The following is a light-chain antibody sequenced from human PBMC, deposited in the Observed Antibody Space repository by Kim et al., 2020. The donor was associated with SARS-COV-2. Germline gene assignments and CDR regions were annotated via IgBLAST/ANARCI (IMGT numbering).Light chain of an antibody. CDR1: QSLGRY. J-gene: IGKJ2*04. CDR2: DAS. CDR3: QQRTDWPPGSS. V-gene: IGKV3-11*01. Sequence: SPGERATRSGRSSQSLGRYLAWYQQKPGQAPRLLIYDASTRAAGIPAKFSGSGSGTDFTLTITSLEPDDFAIYYCQQRTDWPPGSSFGQGTKLEI.